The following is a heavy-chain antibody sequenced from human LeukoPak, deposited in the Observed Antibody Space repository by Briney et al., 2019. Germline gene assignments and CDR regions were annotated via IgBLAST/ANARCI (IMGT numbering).Heavy chain of an antibody. CDR3: ARVGDRSGYLIYSFDY. V-gene: IGHV3-21*01. CDR1: GFTFSSYS. Sequence: PGGSLRLSCAASGFTFSSYSMNWVRQAPGKGLEWVSSISSSSSYIYYADSVKGRFTISRDNAKNSLYLQMNSLRAEDTAVYYCARVGDRSGYLIYSFDYWGQGTLVTVSS. D-gene: IGHD3-22*01. J-gene: IGHJ4*02. CDR2: ISSSSSYI.